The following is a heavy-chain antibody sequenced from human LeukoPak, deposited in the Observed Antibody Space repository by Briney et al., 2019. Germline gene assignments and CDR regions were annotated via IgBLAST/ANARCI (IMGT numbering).Heavy chain of an antibody. CDR1: GYTFTSYA. Sequence: ASVKVSCKDSGYTFTSYAMHWVRQAPGQRLEWMGWINAGNGNTKYSQKFQGRVTITRDTSASTAYMELSSLRSEDTAVYYCARTTYYDILTGYSAEYFQHWGQGTLVTVSS. V-gene: IGHV1-3*01. CDR3: ARTTYYDILTGYSAEYFQH. CDR2: INAGNGNT. J-gene: IGHJ1*01. D-gene: IGHD3-9*01.